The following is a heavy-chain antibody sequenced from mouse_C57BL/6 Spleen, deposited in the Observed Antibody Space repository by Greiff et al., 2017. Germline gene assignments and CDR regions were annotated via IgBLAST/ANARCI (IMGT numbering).Heavy chain of an antibody. CDR3: VREGTYYYGSSGFAY. V-gene: IGHV1-64*01. J-gene: IGHJ3*01. Sequence: VQLQQSGAELVKPGASVKLSCKASGYTFTSYWMHWVKQRPGQGLEWIGMIHPTNGRTNYNEKFKSKATLTVDKSSSTAYMQLRSLTSEDSAVXYGVREGTYYYGSSGFAYWGQGTLVTVSA. CDR1: GYTFTSYW. D-gene: IGHD1-1*01. CDR2: IHPTNGRT.